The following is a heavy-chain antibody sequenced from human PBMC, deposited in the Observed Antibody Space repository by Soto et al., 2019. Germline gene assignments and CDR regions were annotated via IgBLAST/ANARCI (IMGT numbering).Heavy chain of an antibody. J-gene: IGHJ4*02. Sequence: QVQLQESGPGLVKPSETLSLTCTVSGGSVSSGSYYWSWIRQPPGKGLEWIGYIYYSGSTNYNPSLKSRVTISADTSKNQFSRKLSSVTAADSAVYYCARGFGGLYDMLTGYYTPPYYFDYWGQGSLVTVSS. CDR3: ARGFGGLYDMLTGYYTPPYYFDY. D-gene: IGHD3-9*01. CDR1: GGSVSSGSYY. CDR2: IYYSGST. V-gene: IGHV4-61*01.